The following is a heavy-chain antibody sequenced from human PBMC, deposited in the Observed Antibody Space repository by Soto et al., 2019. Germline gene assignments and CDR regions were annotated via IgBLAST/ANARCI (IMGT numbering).Heavy chain of an antibody. CDR1: GGSISSGGYS. J-gene: IGHJ6*02. CDR3: ARYKSNYYYGMDV. D-gene: IGHD1-20*01. CDR2: IYYSGIT. V-gene: IGHV4-61*08. Sequence: SETLSLTCAVSGGSISSGGYSWSWIRQPPGKGLEWIGYIYYSGITNYNPSLKSRVTISVDTSKNQFSLKLSSVTAADTAVYYCARYKSNYYYGMDVWGPGTTVTVS.